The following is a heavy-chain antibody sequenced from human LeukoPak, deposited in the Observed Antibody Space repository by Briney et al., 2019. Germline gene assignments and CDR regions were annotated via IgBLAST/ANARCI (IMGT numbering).Heavy chain of an antibody. CDR3: ARDAGAILLWFGEPLSGLYGMDV. D-gene: IGHD3-10*01. J-gene: IGHJ6*02. Sequence: PGGSLRLSCAASGFTFSSYAMHWVRQAPGKGLEWVAVISYDGSNKYYADSVKGRFTISRDNAKNSLYLQMNSLRAEDTAVYYCARDAGAILLWFGEPLSGLYGMDVWGQGTTVTVSS. CDR2: ISYDGSNK. V-gene: IGHV3-30-3*01. CDR1: GFTFSSYA.